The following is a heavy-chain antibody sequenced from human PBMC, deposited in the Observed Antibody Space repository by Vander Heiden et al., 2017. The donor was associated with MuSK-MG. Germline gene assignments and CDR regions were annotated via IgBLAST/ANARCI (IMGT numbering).Heavy chain of an antibody. V-gene: IGHV3-30*03. D-gene: IGHD1-7*01. CDR3: GALITGTTLGFDP. Sequence: QVQLVESGGGVVQPGRSLSLSCAASGFPLSGDGMHWVRQAPGKGLEWVAVISYDGSNKYYADSVKGRFTISRDNSKNTLYLQMNSLRAEDTAVYYCGALITGTTLGFDPWGQGTLVTVSS. CDR1: GFPLSGDG. CDR2: ISYDGSNK. J-gene: IGHJ5*02.